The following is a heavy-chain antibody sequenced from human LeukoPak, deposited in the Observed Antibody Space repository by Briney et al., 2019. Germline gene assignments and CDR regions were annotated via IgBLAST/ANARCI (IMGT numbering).Heavy chain of an antibody. CDR2: ISWNSGSI. CDR3: AKSITIFGVVIDAFDI. D-gene: IGHD3-3*01. J-gene: IGHJ3*02. Sequence: GGSLRLSCAASGFTFGDYAMHWVRQAPGKGLEWVSGISWNSGSIGYADSVKGRFTISRDNAKNSLYLQMNSLRAEDMALYYCAKSITIFGVVIDAFDIWGQGTMVTVSS. V-gene: IGHV3-9*03. CDR1: GFTFGDYA.